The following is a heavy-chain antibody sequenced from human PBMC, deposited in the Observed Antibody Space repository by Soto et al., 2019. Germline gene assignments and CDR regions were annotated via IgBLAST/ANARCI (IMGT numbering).Heavy chain of an antibody. CDR2: ISSSSSTI. Sequence: GLSCAASGFTFSSYSMNWVRQAPGKGLEWVSYISSSSSTIYYADSVKGRFTISRDNAKNSLYLQMNSLRDEDTAVYYCASGSAFSSGWTLDAFDIWGQGTMVTVSS. CDR3: ASGSAFSSGWTLDAFDI. CDR1: GFTFSSYS. D-gene: IGHD6-19*01. J-gene: IGHJ3*02. V-gene: IGHV3-48*02.